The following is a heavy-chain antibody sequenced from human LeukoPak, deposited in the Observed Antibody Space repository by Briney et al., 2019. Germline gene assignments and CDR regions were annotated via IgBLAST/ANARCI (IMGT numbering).Heavy chain of an antibody. CDR3: ARGHPYYFYMDV. J-gene: IGHJ6*03. Sequence: GGSLRLSCAASGFTFSSYSMNWVRQAPGKGLEWVSSISSSSSYIYYADSVKGRFTISRDNAKNSLYLQMNSLRAEDTAVYYCARGHPYYFYMDVWGKGTTVTVSS. CDR2: ISSSSSYI. V-gene: IGHV3-21*01. CDR1: GFTFSSYS.